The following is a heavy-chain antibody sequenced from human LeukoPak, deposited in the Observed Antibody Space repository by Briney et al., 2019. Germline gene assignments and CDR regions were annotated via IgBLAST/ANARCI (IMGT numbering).Heavy chain of an antibody. CDR2: ISYDGSNK. D-gene: IGHD2-2*01. CDR1: GFTFSSSW. CDR3: ARDTRPAAPYYYYYGMDV. V-gene: IGHV3-30-3*01. Sequence: QSGGSLRLSCVASGFTFSSSWMSWVRQAPGKGLEWVAVISYDGSNKYYADSVKGRFTISRDNSKNTLYLQMNSLRAEDTAVYYCARDTRPAAPYYYYYGMDVWGQGTTVTVSS. J-gene: IGHJ6*02.